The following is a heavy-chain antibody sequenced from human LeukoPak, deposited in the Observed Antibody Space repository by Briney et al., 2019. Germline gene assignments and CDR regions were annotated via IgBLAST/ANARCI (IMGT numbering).Heavy chain of an antibody. J-gene: IGHJ4*02. CDR2: MNPNSGNT. D-gene: IGHD3-10*01. CDR1: GYTFTSYD. V-gene: IGHV1-8*01. Sequence: ASVKVSCKASGYTFTSYDINWVRQATGQGLEWMGWMNPNSGNTGYAQKFQGRVTMTRNTSISTAYMELSSLRSEDTAVYYCARGLRTKYYYGSGRGYYFDYWGQGTLVTVSS. CDR3: ARGLRTKYYYGSGRGYYFDY.